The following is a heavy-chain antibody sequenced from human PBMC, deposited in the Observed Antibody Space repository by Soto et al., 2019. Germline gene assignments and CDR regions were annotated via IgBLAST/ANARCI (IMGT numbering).Heavy chain of an antibody. CDR1: GGSFSGYY. J-gene: IGHJ4*02. V-gene: IGHV4-34*01. Sequence: QVQLQQWGAGLLKPSETLSLTCAVYGGSFSGYYWSWIRQPPGKGLEWIGEINHSGSTNYNPSLKSRVTISVDTSKNQFSLKLSSVTAADTAVYYCARGPVITMIVDDWGQGTLVTVSS. CDR2: INHSGST. CDR3: ARGPVITMIVDD. D-gene: IGHD3-22*01.